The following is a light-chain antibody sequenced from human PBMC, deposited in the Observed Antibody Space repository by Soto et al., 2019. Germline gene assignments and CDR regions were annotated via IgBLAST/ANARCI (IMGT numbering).Light chain of an antibody. CDR2: ATS. Sequence: DIRMTQSLSTLSASAGDRVTIACRSSQSISPSLNCYQQITGKDPKLLIYATSTLQSGVPSRFSGIGSGTEFNLTISSLHTEDCATYEGQQNFSTPITFSPGTRLEIK. J-gene: IGKJ5*01. CDR1: QSISPS. V-gene: IGKV1-39*01. CDR3: QQNFSTPIT.